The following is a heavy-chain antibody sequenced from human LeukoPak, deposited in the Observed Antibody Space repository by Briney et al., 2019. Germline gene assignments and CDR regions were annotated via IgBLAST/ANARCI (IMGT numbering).Heavy chain of an antibody. D-gene: IGHD2-2*01. V-gene: IGHV3-66*01. J-gene: IGHJ4*02. CDR2: IYSSGNT. Sequence: PGGSLRLTCAVSGFTVSSNYMSWFRQAPGKGLEWVSVIYSSGNTYNADSVKGRFTISRDNSKNTLYLQMASLRAEDTAVYYCARGGCSSSSCYLFDSWGQGTLVTVSS. CDR3: ARGGCSSSSCYLFDS. CDR1: GFTVSSNY.